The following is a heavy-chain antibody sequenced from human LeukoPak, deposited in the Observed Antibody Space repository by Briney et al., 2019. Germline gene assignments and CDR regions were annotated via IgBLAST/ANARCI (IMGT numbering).Heavy chain of an antibody. V-gene: IGHV3-23*01. CDR3: AKVGSSYGDYGGIDY. D-gene: IGHD4-17*01. J-gene: IGHJ4*02. Sequence: HPGGSLRLSCAAYGFTFNSYAMSWVRQAPGKGLEWDSGFSGNGGRIYYADCVKGRFTISRDKSNNTLYLQMNSLRAEDTAVYYCAKVGSSYGDYGGIDYWGRGTLVTVSS. CDR1: GFTFNSYA. CDR2: FSGNGGRI.